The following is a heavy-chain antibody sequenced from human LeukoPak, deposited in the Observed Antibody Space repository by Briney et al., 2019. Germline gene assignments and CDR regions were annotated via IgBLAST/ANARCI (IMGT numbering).Heavy chain of an antibody. CDR1: GGSISSGGYY. Sequence: PSETLPLTCTVSGGSISSGGYYWSWIRQHPGKGLEWIGYIYYSGSTYYNPSLKSRVTISVDTSKNQFSLKLSSVTAADTAVYYCARDTYYDSSGYYYFDYWGQGTLVTVSS. V-gene: IGHV4-31*03. CDR2: IYYSGST. CDR3: ARDTYYDSSGYYYFDY. J-gene: IGHJ4*02. D-gene: IGHD3-22*01.